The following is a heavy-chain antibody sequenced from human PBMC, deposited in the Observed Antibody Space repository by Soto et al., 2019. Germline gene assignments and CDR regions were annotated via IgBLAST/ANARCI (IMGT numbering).Heavy chain of an antibody. J-gene: IGHJ5*02. D-gene: IGHD2-21*02. CDR2: ISAYNGNT. CDR3: ERPPLCGGVCYDLWLDP. CDR1: GYTFTSYG. Sequence: ASVKVSCKASGYTFTSYGISWVRQAPGQGLEWMGWISAYNGNTNYAQKLQGRVTMTTDTSTSTAYMELRSLRSDDTAVYYCERPPLCGGVCYDLWLDPWGQRTLVTVSS. V-gene: IGHV1-18*04.